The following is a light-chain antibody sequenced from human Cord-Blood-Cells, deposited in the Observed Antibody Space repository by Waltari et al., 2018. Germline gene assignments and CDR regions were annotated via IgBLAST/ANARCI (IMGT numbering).Light chain of an antibody. V-gene: IGLV3-19*01. CDR3: NSRDSSGNPV. CDR2: GKN. Sequence: SSELTQDPAVSVALGQTVRITCQGDSLRSYYESWYQQKPGKAPVLVIHGKNNRPSGIPDRFSGSSSGNTASLTITGAQAEDEADYYCNSRDSSGNPVFGGGTKLTVL. J-gene: IGLJ2*01. CDR1: SLRSYY.